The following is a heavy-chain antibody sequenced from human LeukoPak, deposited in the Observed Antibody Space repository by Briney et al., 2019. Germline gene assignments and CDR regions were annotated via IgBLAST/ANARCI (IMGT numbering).Heavy chain of an antibody. Sequence: GGSLRLSCAASGFTFDDYAMHWVRQAPGKGLEWVSGISWNSGSIGYADSVKGRFTISRDNAKNPLYLQMNGLRAEDTALYYCAKGNLADYWGQGTLVTVSS. V-gene: IGHV3-9*01. CDR3: AKGNLADY. CDR2: ISWNSGSI. CDR1: GFTFDDYA. J-gene: IGHJ4*02. D-gene: IGHD1-1*01.